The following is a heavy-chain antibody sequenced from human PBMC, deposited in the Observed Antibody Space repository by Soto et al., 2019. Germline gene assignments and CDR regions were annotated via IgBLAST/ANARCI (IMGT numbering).Heavy chain of an antibody. Sequence: QVQLVESGGGVVQPGRSLRLSCAASGFTSSSYGMHWVRQAPGKGLEWVAVISYDGSNKYYADSVKGRFTISRDNSKNTLYLQVNSLRAEDTAVYYCAKEPLSSSSPDFDYWGQGTLVTVSS. J-gene: IGHJ4*02. CDR3: AKEPLSSSSPDFDY. D-gene: IGHD6-13*01. CDR2: ISYDGSNK. CDR1: GFTSSSYG. V-gene: IGHV3-30*18.